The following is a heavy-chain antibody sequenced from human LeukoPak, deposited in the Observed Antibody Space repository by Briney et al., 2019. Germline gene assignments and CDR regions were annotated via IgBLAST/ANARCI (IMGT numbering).Heavy chain of an antibody. Sequence: GGSLRLSCAASGFTFRTYAVRWVRQAPGKGLEWVAAIKPDGSEEYYVDSVKGRFTISKDNAKNSLFLQMNNLRVEDTAVYYCARGWECDYWGQGTLVTVSS. V-gene: IGHV3-7*05. CDR1: GFTFRTYA. CDR3: ARGWECDY. CDR2: IKPDGSEE. D-gene: IGHD1-26*01. J-gene: IGHJ4*02.